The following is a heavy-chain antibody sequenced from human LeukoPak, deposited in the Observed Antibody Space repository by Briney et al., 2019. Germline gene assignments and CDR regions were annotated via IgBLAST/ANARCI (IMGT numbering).Heavy chain of an antibody. CDR3: ARGHYYDSSGYGRD. CDR1: GGSFSGYY. Sequence: PSETLSPTCAVYGGSFSGYYWSWIRQPPGKGLEWIGEINHSGSTNYNPSLKSRVTISVDTSKNQFSLKLSSVTAADTAVYYCARGHYYDSSGYGRDWGQGTLVTVSS. CDR2: INHSGST. J-gene: IGHJ4*02. D-gene: IGHD3-22*01. V-gene: IGHV4-34*01.